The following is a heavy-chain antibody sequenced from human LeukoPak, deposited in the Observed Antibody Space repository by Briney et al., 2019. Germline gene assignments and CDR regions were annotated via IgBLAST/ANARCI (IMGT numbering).Heavy chain of an antibody. V-gene: IGHV1-69*13. CDR3: ARDRGHCDTARCYINWFDP. CDR2: IVPTFETA. D-gene: IGHD5-18*01. CDR1: GYTFTGYY. J-gene: IGHJ5*02. Sequence: ASVKISCKASGYTFTGYYMHWVRQAPGQGLEWMGGIVPTFETANYAQKFQDRLTITADESTDTVYMELSSLTSEDTAVYYCARDRGHCDTARCYINWFDPWGQGTLVTVS.